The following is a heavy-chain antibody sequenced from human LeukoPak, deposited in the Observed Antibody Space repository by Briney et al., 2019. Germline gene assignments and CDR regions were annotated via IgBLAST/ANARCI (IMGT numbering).Heavy chain of an antibody. CDR3: AREWYYDSSGYYSRFDP. Sequence: ASVKVSCKASGYTFTSYAMNWARQAPGQGLEWMGWINTNTGNPTYAQGFTGRFVFSLDTSVSTAYLQISSLKAEDTAVYYCAREWYYDSSGYYSRFDPWGQGTLVTVSS. V-gene: IGHV7-4-1*02. J-gene: IGHJ5*02. CDR1: GYTFTSYA. CDR2: INTNTGNP. D-gene: IGHD3-22*01.